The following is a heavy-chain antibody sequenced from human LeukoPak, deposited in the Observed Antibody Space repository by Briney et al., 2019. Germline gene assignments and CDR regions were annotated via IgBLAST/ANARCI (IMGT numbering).Heavy chain of an antibody. CDR2: IYYSGST. Sequence: SETLSLTCTVSGGSFSSYYWSWLRQPPGKGLEWIGYIYYSGSTNYNPSLKSRVTISVDTSKNQFSLKVTSVTAADTAMYYCARFDVIASWVDPWGQGTLVTVSS. V-gene: IGHV4-59*12. CDR1: GGSFSSYY. D-gene: IGHD3-16*02. CDR3: ARFDVIASWVDP. J-gene: IGHJ5*02.